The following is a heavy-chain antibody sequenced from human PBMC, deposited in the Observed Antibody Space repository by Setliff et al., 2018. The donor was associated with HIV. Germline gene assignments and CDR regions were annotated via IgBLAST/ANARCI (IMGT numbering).Heavy chain of an antibody. CDR2: IYTSGST. D-gene: IGHD3-10*01. V-gene: IGHV4-4*07. J-gene: IGHJ4*02. CDR1: GGSISSYY. CDR3: ARDRAWYYYGSGSVFDY. Sequence: SETLSLTCTVSGGSISSYYWSWIRQPAGKGLEWIGHIYTSGSTNYNPSLKSRVTISVDTSKNQFSLKLSSGTAADTAVYYCARDRAWYYYGSGSVFDYWGQGTLVTVSS.